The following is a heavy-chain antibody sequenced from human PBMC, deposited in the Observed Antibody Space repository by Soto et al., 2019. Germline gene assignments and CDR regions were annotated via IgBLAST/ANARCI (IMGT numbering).Heavy chain of an antibody. CDR1: GFTFSNYG. CDR3: ARDDEYWGNSMDV. V-gene: IGHV3-33*01. CDR2: ILNDGSNR. J-gene: IGHJ6*02. Sequence: QVQLVESGGGVVQPGRSLRLSCAASGFTFSNYGMHWVRQAPGKGLEWVAVILNDGSNRYHADSVKDRFTISRDNSKNTLYLQMNSLRAEDTAVYYCARDDEYWGNSMDVWGQGTTVTVS. D-gene: IGHD3-16*01.